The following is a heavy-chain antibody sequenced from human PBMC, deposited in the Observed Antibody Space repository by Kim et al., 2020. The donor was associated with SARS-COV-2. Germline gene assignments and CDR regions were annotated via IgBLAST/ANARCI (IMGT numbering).Heavy chain of an antibody. CDR1: GFTFDDYA. Sequence: GGSLRLSCAASGFTFDDYAMHWVRQAPGKGLEWVSGISWNSGSIGYADSVKGRFTISRDNAKNSLYLQMNSLRAEDTALYYCAKAAMVRGVMPGAFDIWG. V-gene: IGHV3-9*01. CDR2: ISWNSGSI. J-gene: IGHJ3*02. CDR3: AKAAMVRGVMPGAFDI. D-gene: IGHD3-10*01.